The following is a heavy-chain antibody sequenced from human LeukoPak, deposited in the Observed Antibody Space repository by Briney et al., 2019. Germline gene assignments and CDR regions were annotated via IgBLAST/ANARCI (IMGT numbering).Heavy chain of an antibody. CDR1: GFTFSSYW. J-gene: IGHJ3*02. D-gene: IGHD6-13*01. CDR3: ARDRNTYSSSFGVFDAFDI. V-gene: IGHV3-74*01. CDR2: INSDGSST. Sequence: PGGSLRLSCAASGFTFSSYWMHWVRQAPGKGLVWVSRINSDGSSTSYADSVKGRFTISRDNAKNSLYLQMNSLRAEDTAAYYCARDRNTYSSSFGVFDAFDIWGQGTMVTVSS.